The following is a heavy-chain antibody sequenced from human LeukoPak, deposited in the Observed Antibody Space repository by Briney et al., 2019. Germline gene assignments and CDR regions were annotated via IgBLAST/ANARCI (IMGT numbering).Heavy chain of an antibody. CDR2: VYTSGST. D-gene: IGHD6-19*01. Sequence: SETLSLTCTVSSGSISSYYWSWIRQPAGKGLEWIGRVYTSGSTNYNPSLKSRVTMSVDTSKNQFSLKLSSVTAADTAVYYCARDDYNSGWKIVDYWGQGTLVTVSS. J-gene: IGHJ4*02. CDR1: SGSISSYY. CDR3: ARDDYNSGWKIVDY. V-gene: IGHV4-4*07.